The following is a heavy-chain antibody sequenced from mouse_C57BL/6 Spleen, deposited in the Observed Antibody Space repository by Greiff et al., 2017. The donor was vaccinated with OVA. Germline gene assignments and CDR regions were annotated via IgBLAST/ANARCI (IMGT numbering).Heavy chain of an antibody. CDR2: IRSKSSNYAT. J-gene: IGHJ4*01. CDR1: GFTFNTYA. CDR3: VRDKGSYYSNSGAMDY. Sequence: EVQLVESGGGLVQPKGSLKLSCAASGFTFNTYAMHWVRQAPGKGLEWVARIRSKSSNYATYYADSVKDRFTISRDDSQSMLYLQMNNLKTEDTAMYYCVRDKGSYYSNSGAMDYWGQGTSVTVSS. V-gene: IGHV10-3*01. D-gene: IGHD2-5*01.